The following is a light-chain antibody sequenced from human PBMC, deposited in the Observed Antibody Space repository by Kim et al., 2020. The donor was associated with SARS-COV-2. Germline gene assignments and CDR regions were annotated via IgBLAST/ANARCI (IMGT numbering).Light chain of an antibody. CDR2: AAS. V-gene: IGKV1-27*01. CDR1: QDISHY. Sequence: DIQMTQSPSSLSASVGDRVTITCRASQDISHYLAWYQQKPGKVPKLLIYAASTLQSGVPSRFSGGGSGTDFTLTISSLQPEDVATYFCQRYNSAPRAFGQGTKVDIK. J-gene: IGKJ1*01. CDR3: QRYNSAPRA.